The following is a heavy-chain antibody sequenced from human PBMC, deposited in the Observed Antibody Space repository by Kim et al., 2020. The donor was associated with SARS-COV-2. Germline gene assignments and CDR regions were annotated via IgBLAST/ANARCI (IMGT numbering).Heavy chain of an antibody. V-gene: IGHV4-59*01. CDR2: IYYSGST. J-gene: IGHJ4*02. Sequence: SETLSLTCTVSGGSISSYYWSWIRQPPGKGLEWIGYIYYSGSTNYNPSLKSRVTISVDTSKNQFSLKLGSVTAADTAVYYCARRGNGIDYWGQGTLVTVSS. CDR3: ARRGNGIDY. CDR1: GGSISSYY. D-gene: IGHD1-26*01.